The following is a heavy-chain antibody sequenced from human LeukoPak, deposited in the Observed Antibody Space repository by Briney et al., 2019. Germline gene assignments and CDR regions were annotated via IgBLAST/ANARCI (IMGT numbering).Heavy chain of an antibody. Sequence: GGSLRLSCAASGFTLSKYAMNWVRQAPGKGLEWVSGIDGSGGRPPSADSVKGRFTISRDISKNTLYLQMDSLRAEDTAAYYCARGKDHNFWNPFDHWGQGTLVTVSS. CDR2: IDGSGGRP. V-gene: IGHV3-23*01. J-gene: IGHJ4*02. CDR3: ARGKDHNFWNPFDH. CDR1: GFTLSKYA. D-gene: IGHD1-1*01.